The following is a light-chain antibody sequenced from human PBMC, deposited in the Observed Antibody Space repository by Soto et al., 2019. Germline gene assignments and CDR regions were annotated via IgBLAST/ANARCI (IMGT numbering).Light chain of an antibody. V-gene: IGLV2-14*01. CDR2: DVS. Sequence: QSALTQPASVSGSPGQSITISCTGTSSDVGGYNYVSWYQQHPGKAPKLVIFDVSDRPSGVSNRFSGSKSGNTASLTISGLQAEDEADYYCSSYTSRSTRVFGTGTKLTVL. CDR3: SSYTSRSTRV. J-gene: IGLJ1*01. CDR1: SSDVGGYNY.